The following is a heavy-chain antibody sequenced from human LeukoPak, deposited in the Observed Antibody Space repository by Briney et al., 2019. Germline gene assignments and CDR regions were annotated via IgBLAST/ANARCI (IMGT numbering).Heavy chain of an antibody. Sequence: GGSLRLSCPDSGFTFRSYWMPWVRQAPGKGLEWVANINQDGSEKLYEDPAKGRLTISRNNANNSLYLQMNSLRVEDTGVYYCARDSSPSMGIDAFDMWGQGTIVSVSS. CDR3: ARDSSPSMGIDAFDM. V-gene: IGHV3-7*05. CDR1: GFTFRSYW. J-gene: IGHJ3*02. CDR2: INQDGSEK. D-gene: IGHD1-26*01.